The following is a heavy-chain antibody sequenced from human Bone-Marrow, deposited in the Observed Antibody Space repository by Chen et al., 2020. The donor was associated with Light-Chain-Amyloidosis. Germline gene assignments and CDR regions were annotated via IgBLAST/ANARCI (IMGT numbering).Heavy chain of an antibody. CDR1: GYTFPNYW. CDR2: IYPDDSEA. D-gene: IGHD5-12*01. CDR3: ARRRDGYNFDY. V-gene: IGHV5-51*01. Sequence: EVKLEQSGPVVKKPVESLKISCKGAGYTFPNYWIGWVRPMPWKGLEWLGVIYPDDSEASCSPSFEGQVTISADKSITTAYLQWRSLKASDTAMYYCARRRDGYNFDYWGQGTLVTVSS. J-gene: IGHJ4*02.